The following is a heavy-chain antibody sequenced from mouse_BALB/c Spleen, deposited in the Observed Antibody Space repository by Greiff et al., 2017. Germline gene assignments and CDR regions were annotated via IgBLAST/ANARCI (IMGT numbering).Heavy chain of an antibody. CDR1: GFTFSSYT. V-gene: IGHV5-9*03. Sequence: EVKVVESGGGLVKPGGSLKLSCAASGFTFSSYTMSWVRQTPEKRLEWVATISSGGGNTYYPDSVKGRFTISRDNAKNNLYLQMSSLRSEDTALYYCARYSSYDYDVYYYAMDYWGQGTSVTVSS. CDR3: ARYSSYDYDVYYYAMDY. J-gene: IGHJ4*01. D-gene: IGHD2-4*01. CDR2: ISSGGGNT.